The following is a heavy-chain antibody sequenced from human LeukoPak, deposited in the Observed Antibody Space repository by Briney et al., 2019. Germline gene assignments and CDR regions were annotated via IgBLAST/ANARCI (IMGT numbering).Heavy chain of an antibody. J-gene: IGHJ4*02. V-gene: IGHV4-59*12. CDR1: GDSISSYY. Sequence: SETLSLTCTVSGDSISSYYWSWIRQPPGKGLEWIGYIYYRGNTNYNPSLKSRVTISLDSSKNQFSLRLRSVTAADTAVYYCAREQLHCSGGSCYFYFWDYWGQGTLVTVSS. CDR2: IYYRGNT. D-gene: IGHD2-15*01. CDR3: AREQLHCSGGSCYFYFWDY.